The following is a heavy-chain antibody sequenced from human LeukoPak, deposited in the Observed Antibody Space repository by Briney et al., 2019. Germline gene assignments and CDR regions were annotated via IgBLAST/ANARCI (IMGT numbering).Heavy chain of an antibody. V-gene: IGHV4-34*01. CDR1: GGSFSGYY. D-gene: IGHD3-3*01. CDR3: AARYDSPTKAY. CDR2: INHSGST. J-gene: IGHJ4*02. Sequence: SETLSLTCAVYGGSFSGYYWSWIRQPPGKGLEWIGEINHSGSTNYNPSLKSRVTISVDTSKNQFSLKLSSVTAADTAVYYCAARYDSPTKAYWGQGTLVTVSS.